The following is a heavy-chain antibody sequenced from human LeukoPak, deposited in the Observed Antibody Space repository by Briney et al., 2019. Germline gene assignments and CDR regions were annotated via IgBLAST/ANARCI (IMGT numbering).Heavy chain of an antibody. J-gene: IGHJ3*02. D-gene: IGHD3-9*01. CDR3: ARQGYDILTGYIDAFDI. CDR1: GGSISSYY. V-gene: IGHV4-59*08. CDR2: ISYSGSA. Sequence: SETLSLTCTVSGGSISSYYWSWIRQPPGKGLEWIGYISYSGSANYNPSLKSRVTISIDTSKNQFSLKLRSVTAADTAIYYCARQGYDILTGYIDAFDIWGQGTMVTVSS.